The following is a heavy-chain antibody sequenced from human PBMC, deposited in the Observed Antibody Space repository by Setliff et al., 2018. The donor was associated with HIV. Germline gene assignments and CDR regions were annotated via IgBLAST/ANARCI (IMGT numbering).Heavy chain of an antibody. V-gene: IGHV1-8*01. CDR1: GYTFTSYD. D-gene: IGHD3-22*01. CDR3: ARGLRDSSGREYFQH. J-gene: IGHJ1*01. Sequence: ASVKVSCKASGYTFTSYDINWVRQATGQGLEWMGWMNPNSGNTGYAQKLQGRVTMTRNTSISTAYMELSSLRSEDTAVCYCARGLRDSSGREYFQHWGQGTPVTVSS. CDR2: MNPNSGNT.